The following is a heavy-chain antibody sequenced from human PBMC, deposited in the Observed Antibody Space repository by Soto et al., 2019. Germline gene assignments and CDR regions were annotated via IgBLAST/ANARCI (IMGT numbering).Heavy chain of an antibody. CDR1: GFTFSSYA. Sequence: PGGSLRLSCAASGFTFSSYAMHWVRQAPGKGLEWVAVISYDGSNKYYADSVKGRFTISRDNSKNTLYLQMNSLRAEDTAVYYCARDRLRYCSGGSCSALDYWGQGTLVTV. CDR2: ISYDGSNK. CDR3: ARDRLRYCSGGSCSALDY. J-gene: IGHJ4*02. V-gene: IGHV3-30-3*01. D-gene: IGHD2-15*01.